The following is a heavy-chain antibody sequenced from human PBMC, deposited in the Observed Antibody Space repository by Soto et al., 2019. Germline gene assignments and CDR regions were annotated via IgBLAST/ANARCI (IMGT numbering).Heavy chain of an antibody. CDR1: GFTFSSYA. J-gene: IGHJ4*02. D-gene: IGHD2-2*01. V-gene: IGHV3-23*01. CDR2: ISGSGGST. Sequence: PGGSLRLSCAASGFTFSSYAMSWVRQAPWKGLEWVSAISGSGGSTYYADSVKGRFTISRDNSKNTLYLQMNSLRAEDTAVYYCAKPTGYCSSTSCPVYYFDYWGQGTLVTVSS. CDR3: AKPTGYCSSTSCPVYYFDY.